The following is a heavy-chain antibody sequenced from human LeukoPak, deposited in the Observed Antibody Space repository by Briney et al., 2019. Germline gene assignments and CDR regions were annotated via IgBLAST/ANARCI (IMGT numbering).Heavy chain of an antibody. J-gene: IGHJ4*02. V-gene: IGHV3-23*01. D-gene: IGHD1-1*01. CDR3: APNWNLDY. Sequence: GGSLRLSCAASGLTFSSYAMSWVRQAPGKGLEWMSAISASGGSTYYADSVKGRFTISRDNSKNTLYLQMNSLRPEDTAIYYCAPNWNLDYWGQGSLVTVSS. CDR1: GLTFSSYA. CDR2: ISASGGST.